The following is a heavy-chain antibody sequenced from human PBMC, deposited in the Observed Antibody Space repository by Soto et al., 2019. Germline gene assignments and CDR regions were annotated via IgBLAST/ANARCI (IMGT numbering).Heavy chain of an antibody. J-gene: IGHJ6*02. V-gene: IGHV3-13*01. CDR1: GLTFSSYD. Sequence: XGSLRLSCAAAGLTFSSYDLHWVRQATGKGLEWVSAIGTAGDTYYPGSVKGRFTISRENAKNSLYLQMNSLRAGDTAVYYCARVNPWFGDYGMDVWGQGPTVTVSS. CDR3: ARVNPWFGDYGMDV. D-gene: IGHD3-10*01. CDR2: IGTAGDT.